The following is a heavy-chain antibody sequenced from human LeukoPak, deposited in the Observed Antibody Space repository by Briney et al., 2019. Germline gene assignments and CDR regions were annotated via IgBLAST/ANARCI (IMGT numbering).Heavy chain of an antibody. CDR2: IYYSGST. Sequence: PSETLSLTCTVSGGSISTSSYYWGWIRQPPGKGLEWIGSIYYSGSTYYNPSLKSRVTISVDTSKNQFSLKLSSVTAADTAVYYCARVSFYYDALWGQGTLVTVSS. CDR3: ARVSFYYDAL. D-gene: IGHD3-22*01. J-gene: IGHJ4*02. CDR1: GGSISTSSYY. V-gene: IGHV4-39*01.